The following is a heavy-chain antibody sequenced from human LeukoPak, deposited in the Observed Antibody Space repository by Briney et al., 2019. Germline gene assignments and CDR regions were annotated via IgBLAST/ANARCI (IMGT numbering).Heavy chain of an antibody. J-gene: IGHJ6*02. Sequence: PGGSLRLSCAASGSTFSSYWMSWVRQAPGKGLEWVANIKQDGSEKYYVDSVKGRFTISRDNAKNSLYLQMNSLRAEDTAVYYCARVGYYYGMDVWGQGTTVTVSS. V-gene: IGHV3-7*01. CDR1: GSTFSSYW. CDR2: IKQDGSEK. CDR3: ARVGYYYGMDV. D-gene: IGHD3-16*01.